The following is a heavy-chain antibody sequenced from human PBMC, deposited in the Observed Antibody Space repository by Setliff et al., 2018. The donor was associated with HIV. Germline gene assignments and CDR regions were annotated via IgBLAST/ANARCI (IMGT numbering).Heavy chain of an antibody. CDR1: GFTFSYAW. CDR2: IKQDGSEK. Sequence: GGSLRLSCAASGFTFSYAWMSWVRQAPGKGLEWVANIKQDGSEKYYVDSVKGRFTISRDNTKNSLYLQMNSLRAEDTAVYYCAGGSGSSKDYWGQGTLVTVSS. J-gene: IGHJ4*02. CDR3: AGGSGSSKDY. D-gene: IGHD1-26*01. V-gene: IGHV3-7*01.